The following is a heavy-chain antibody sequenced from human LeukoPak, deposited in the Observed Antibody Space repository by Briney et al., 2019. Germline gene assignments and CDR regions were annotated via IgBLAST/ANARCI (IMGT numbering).Heavy chain of an antibody. CDR3: ARAHDAFDI. CDR2: IYYSGST. V-gene: IGHV4-59*01. Sequence: SGAPVPLFCGPCGSICSYYWRWMRQPPREGLEWIGYIYYSGSTNYNPSLKSRVTISVDTSKNQFSLKLSSVTAADTAVYYCARAHDAFDIWGQGTMVTVSS. J-gene: IGHJ3*02. CDR1: CGSICSYY.